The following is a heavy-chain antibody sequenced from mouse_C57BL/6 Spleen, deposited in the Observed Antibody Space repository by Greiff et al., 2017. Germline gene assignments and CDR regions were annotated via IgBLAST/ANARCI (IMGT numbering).Heavy chain of an antibody. CDR3: TTGGSKGAMDY. CDR2: IDPENGDT. Sequence: VQLQQSGAELVRPGASVKLSCTASGFNIKDDYMHWVKQRPEQGLEWIGWIDPENGDTEYASKVQGKATITADTSSNTAYLQLSSLTSEDTAVYYCTTGGSKGAMDYWGQGTSVTVSS. CDR1: GFNIKDDY. J-gene: IGHJ4*01. V-gene: IGHV14-4*01.